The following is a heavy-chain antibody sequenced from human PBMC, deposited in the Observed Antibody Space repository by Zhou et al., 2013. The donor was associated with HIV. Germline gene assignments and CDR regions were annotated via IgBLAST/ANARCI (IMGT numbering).Heavy chain of an antibody. CDR3: ATHPGWTGVLDAFDM. Sequence: QVQLVQSGAEVKKPGSSVKVSCKASGGTFNNYAISWVRQVPGQGLEWMGGIIPLLSTANYAQSFQGRVTITADESTSTAYMELSSLRSEDTTVYYCATHPGWTGVLDAFDMWGQGTLVTVSS. J-gene: IGHJ3*02. D-gene: IGHD6-19*01. V-gene: IGHV1-69*11. CDR2: IIPLLSTA. CDR1: GGTFNNYA.